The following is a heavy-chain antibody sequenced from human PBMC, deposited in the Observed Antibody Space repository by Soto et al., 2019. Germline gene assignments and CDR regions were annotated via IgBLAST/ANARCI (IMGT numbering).Heavy chain of an antibody. Sequence: GGSLRLSCAASGFSFSSYGMQWVRRAPGKGLEWVAVIWHDGSNQYYADSVKGRFTISRDNSNNILYLQLNSLRAEDTAVYYCARERGQIDYWGQGIQVTVSS. CDR3: ARERGQIDY. CDR2: IWHDGSNQ. V-gene: IGHV3-33*01. J-gene: IGHJ4*02. CDR1: GFSFSSYG.